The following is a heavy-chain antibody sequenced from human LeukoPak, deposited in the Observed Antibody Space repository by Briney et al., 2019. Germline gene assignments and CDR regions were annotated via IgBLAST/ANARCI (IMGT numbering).Heavy chain of an antibody. V-gene: IGHV4-4*02. Sequence: PSGTLSLTCAVSGGSISSSNWWSWGRPPPGKGLEWIGEIYHSGSTNYNPSLKRRVTIPVNKSNNQFSLKLSSVTGADTAVYYCARQMVEGSGSSWYWPFDYWGQGTLVTVSS. D-gene: IGHD6-13*01. CDR3: ARQMVEGSGSSWYWPFDY. CDR2: IYHSGST. CDR1: GGSISSSNW. J-gene: IGHJ4*02.